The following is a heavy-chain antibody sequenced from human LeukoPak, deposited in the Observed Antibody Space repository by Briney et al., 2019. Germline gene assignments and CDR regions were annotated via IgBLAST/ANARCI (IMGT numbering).Heavy chain of an antibody. Sequence: GGSLRLSCAASGFTFSSYAMHWVRQAPGKGLEWVAVISYDGSNKYCADSVKGRFTISRDNSKNTLYLQMNSLRAEDTAVYYCARFGVAGTDYWGQGTLVTVSS. D-gene: IGHD6-19*01. V-gene: IGHV3-30-3*01. CDR1: GFTFSSYA. CDR3: ARFGVAGTDY. J-gene: IGHJ4*02. CDR2: ISYDGSNK.